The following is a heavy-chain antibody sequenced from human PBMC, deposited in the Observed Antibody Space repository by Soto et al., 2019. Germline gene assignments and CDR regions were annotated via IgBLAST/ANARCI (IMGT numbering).Heavy chain of an antibody. CDR2: ISDYNGNT. V-gene: IGHV1-18*01. J-gene: IGHJ4*02. CDR1: GYTFTSYG. Sequence: GASVKVSCKASGYTFTSYGISWVRQAPGQGLEWMGWISDYNGNTNYAQKLQGRVTMTTDTSTSTAYMELRSLRSDDTAVYYCARAYYDSSGYSFGYWGQGTLVTVSS. CDR3: ARAYYDSSGYSFGY. D-gene: IGHD3-22*01.